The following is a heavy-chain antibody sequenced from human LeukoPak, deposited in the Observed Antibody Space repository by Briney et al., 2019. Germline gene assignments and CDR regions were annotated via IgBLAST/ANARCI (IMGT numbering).Heavy chain of an antibody. V-gene: IGHV3-30*02. CDR1: GFTFSSYG. Sequence: GVSLRLSCAASGFTFSSYGMHWVRQAPGKGLEWVAFIRYDGSNKYYADSVKGRFTISRDNSMNTLYLQMNSLRAEDTAVYYCAKDSDEGSSSWTLDYWGQGTLVTVSS. J-gene: IGHJ4*02. CDR2: IRYDGSNK. D-gene: IGHD6-13*01. CDR3: AKDSDEGSSSWTLDY.